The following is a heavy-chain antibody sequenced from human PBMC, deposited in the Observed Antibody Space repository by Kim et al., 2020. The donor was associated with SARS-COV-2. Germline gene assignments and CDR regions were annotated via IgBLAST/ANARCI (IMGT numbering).Heavy chain of an antibody. CDR3: AKGRDETKYGMDV. CDR1: EFTFSSYA. Sequence: GGSLRLSCATSEFTFSSYAMTWVRQSPGKGLEWVSSISDSAARTYYADSVKGRFTISRDNSRDTLYLQMDSLRVEDTALYYCAKGRDETKYGMDVWGQGTTVTVSS. J-gene: IGHJ6*02. CDR2: ISDSAART. V-gene: IGHV3-23*01.